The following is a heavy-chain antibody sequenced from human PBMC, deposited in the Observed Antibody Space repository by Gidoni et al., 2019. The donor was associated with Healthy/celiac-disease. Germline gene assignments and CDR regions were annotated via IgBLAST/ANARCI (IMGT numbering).Heavy chain of an antibody. CDR2: IKSKTDGGTT. V-gene: IGHV3-15*01. D-gene: IGHD5-18*01. Sequence: EVQLVESGGGLVKPGGSLRLSCAASGFTFSNAWMSWVRQAPGKGLEWVGRIKSKTDGGTTDYAAPVKGRFTISRDDSKNTLYLQMNSLKTEDTAVYYCTTLEDTAGDDAFDIWGQGTMVTVSS. CDR1: GFTFSNAW. CDR3: TTLEDTAGDDAFDI. J-gene: IGHJ3*02.